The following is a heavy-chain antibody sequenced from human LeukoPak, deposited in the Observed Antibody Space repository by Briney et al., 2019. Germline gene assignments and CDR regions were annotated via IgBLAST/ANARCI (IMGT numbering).Heavy chain of an antibody. CDR3: ARVAAAGIRKYYYGMDV. CDR1: GESFSGYY. CDR2: INHSGST. V-gene: IGHV4-34*01. D-gene: IGHD6-13*01. Sequence: SEALSLTCAVYGESFSGYYWSWIRQPPGKGLEWIGEINHSGSTNYNPSLKSRVTISVDTSKNQFSLKLSSVTAADTAVYYCARVAAAGIRKYYYGMDVWGQGTTVTVSS. J-gene: IGHJ6*02.